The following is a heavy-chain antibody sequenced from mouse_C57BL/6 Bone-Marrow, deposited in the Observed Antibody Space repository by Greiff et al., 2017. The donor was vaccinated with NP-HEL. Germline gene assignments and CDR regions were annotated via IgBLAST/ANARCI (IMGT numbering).Heavy chain of an antibody. CDR2: IRNKANGYTT. CDR1: GFTFTDYY. CDR3: ARSIYDDYADDPFYAMDY. J-gene: IGHJ4*01. D-gene: IGHD2-4*01. Sequence: DVMLVESGGGLVQPGGSLSLSCAASGFTFTDYYMSWVRQPPGKALEWLGFIRNKANGYTTEYSASVKGRFTISRDNSQSILYLHMKALRAEDSATYYCARSIYDDYADDPFYAMDYWGQGTSVTVSS. V-gene: IGHV7-3*01.